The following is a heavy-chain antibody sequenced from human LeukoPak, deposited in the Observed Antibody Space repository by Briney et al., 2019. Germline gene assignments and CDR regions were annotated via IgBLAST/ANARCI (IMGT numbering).Heavy chain of an antibody. D-gene: IGHD2-21*02. J-gene: IGHJ4*02. Sequence: GGSLRLSCAASGFTFSSYAMSWVRQAPGKGLEWVSAVSGGGDSTYYADSVKGRFTISRGNSKNTLYLHMNSLTAEDTAVYYCAKDVATGTFNFDYWGQGTLVTVSS. CDR3: AKDVATGTFNFDY. V-gene: IGHV3-23*01. CDR1: GFTFSSYA. CDR2: VSGGGDST.